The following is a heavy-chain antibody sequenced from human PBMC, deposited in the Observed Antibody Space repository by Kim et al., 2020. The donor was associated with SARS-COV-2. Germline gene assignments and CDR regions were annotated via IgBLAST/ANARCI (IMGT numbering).Heavy chain of an antibody. CDR3: ARGLGGYVPGY. J-gene: IGHJ4*02. V-gene: IGHV1-8*01. Sequence: TGYAQKFQGRVTMTRNTSRSRAYMELSSLRSEDTGVYYCARGLGGYVPGYWGQGTLVTVSS. D-gene: IGHD6-25*01. CDR2: T.